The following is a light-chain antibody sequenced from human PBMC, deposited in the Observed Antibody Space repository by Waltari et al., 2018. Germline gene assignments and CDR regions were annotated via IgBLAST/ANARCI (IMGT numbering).Light chain of an antibody. CDR2: GAS. V-gene: IGKV3-20*01. CDR1: AIISNDH. J-gene: IGKJ4*01. CDR3: HQYGSPPLT. Sequence: EIVLTQFPDTLSLSPGERVAFSCRASAIISNDHLSWYQQQPGQAPRLLIYGASRRATSVPDRFSGSGSGTDFTLTISRLEPEDFAFYYCHQYGSPPLTFGGGVKVEIK.